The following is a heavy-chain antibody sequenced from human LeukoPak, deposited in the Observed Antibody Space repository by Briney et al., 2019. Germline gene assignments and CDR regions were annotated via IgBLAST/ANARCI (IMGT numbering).Heavy chain of an antibody. Sequence: SETLSLTCTVSGGPISSYYWSWIRQPPGKGLEWIGYIYYSGSTNYNPSLKSRVTISVDTSKNQFSLKLSSVTAADTAVYYCARHNREDPFDYWGQGTLVTVSS. CDR1: GGPISSYY. J-gene: IGHJ4*02. CDR3: ARHNREDPFDY. V-gene: IGHV4-59*08. CDR2: IYYSGST. D-gene: IGHD1-14*01.